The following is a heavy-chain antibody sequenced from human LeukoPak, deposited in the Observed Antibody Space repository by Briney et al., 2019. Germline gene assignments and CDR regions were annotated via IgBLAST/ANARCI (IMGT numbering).Heavy chain of an antibody. CDR2: ISGSGGST. CDR1: GFTFSSYA. CDR3: AKSTRDSSGYWPFDI. J-gene: IGHJ3*02. D-gene: IGHD3-22*01. Sequence: PGGSLRLSCAASGFTFSSYAMSWVRQAPGKGLEWVSIISGSGGSTYYADSVKGRFTISRDNSKNTLYLQMNSLRAEDMALYYCAKSTRDSSGYWPFDIWGQGTMVTVSS. V-gene: IGHV3-23*01.